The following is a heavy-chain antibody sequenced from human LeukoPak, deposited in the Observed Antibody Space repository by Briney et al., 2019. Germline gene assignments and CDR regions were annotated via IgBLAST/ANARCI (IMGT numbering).Heavy chain of an antibody. Sequence: PGGSLRLSCTASGFPFIEYSMNWVRQAPGKGLEWTSYIGIDSGNTKYADSVRGRFIISADKAKNSLYLQMNSLRVEDTAVYYCARDHNYAFDNWGQGTLVSVAS. CDR2: IGIDSGNT. V-gene: IGHV3-48*01. CDR3: ARDHNYAFDN. D-gene: IGHD1-1*01. J-gene: IGHJ4*02. CDR1: GFPFIEYS.